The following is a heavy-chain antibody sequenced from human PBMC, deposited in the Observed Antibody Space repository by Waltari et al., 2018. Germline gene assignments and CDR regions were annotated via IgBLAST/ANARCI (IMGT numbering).Heavy chain of an antibody. D-gene: IGHD2-15*01. Sequence: QVQLVQSGAEVKKPGASVKVSCKASGYTFTSYDINWERQATGQGLEWMGGQNPNSGNTGYAQQYQGRVTITRHTSISTASVELSSLRSEDTAVYYCAREGSGGNVNWFDPWGQGPLVTVSS. J-gene: IGHJ5*02. V-gene: IGHV1-8*02. CDR1: GYTFTSYD. CDR2: QNPNSGNT. CDR3: AREGSGGNVNWFDP.